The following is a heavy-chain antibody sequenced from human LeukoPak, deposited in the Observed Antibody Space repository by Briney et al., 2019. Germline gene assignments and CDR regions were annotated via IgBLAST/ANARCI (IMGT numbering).Heavy chain of an antibody. Sequence: GGSLRLSCAASGFTFSSYAMSWVRQAPGKGLEWVSAISGSGGSTYYADSVKGRYTISRDSSKNTLYPQMNSLRAEDTAEYYCAKNYYASGSYRDWFDPWGQGTLVTVSS. V-gene: IGHV3-23*01. J-gene: IGHJ5*02. D-gene: IGHD3-10*01. CDR2: ISGSGGST. CDR1: GFTFSSYA. CDR3: AKNYYASGSYRDWFDP.